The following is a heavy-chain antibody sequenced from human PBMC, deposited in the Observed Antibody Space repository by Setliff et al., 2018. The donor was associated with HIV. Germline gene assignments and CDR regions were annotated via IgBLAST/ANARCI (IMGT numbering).Heavy chain of an antibody. D-gene: IGHD6-19*01. CDR3: ARDRGGSGWYGGMFDY. Sequence: SETLSLTCTVSGGSISSYYWSWIRQPPGKGLEWIGYIYYRGSINYNPSFRGRVTISIDASKNQFSLKLSSVTAADTAVYYCARDRGGSGWYGGMFDYWGQGTLVTVSS. CDR1: GGSISSYY. CDR2: IYYRGSI. V-gene: IGHV4-59*01. J-gene: IGHJ4*02.